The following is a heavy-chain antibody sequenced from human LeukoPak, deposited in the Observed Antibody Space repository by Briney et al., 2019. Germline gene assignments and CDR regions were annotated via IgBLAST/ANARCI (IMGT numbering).Heavy chain of an antibody. Sequence: GGSLRLSCAASGFTLSSYAMSWVRQAPGKGLEWVSAISGSGGSTYYADSVKGRFTISRDNSKNTLYLQMNSLRAEDTAVYYCARGYIVVDYPPDYWGQGTLVTVSS. CDR3: ARGYIVVDYPPDY. CDR1: GFTLSSYA. J-gene: IGHJ4*02. CDR2: ISGSGGST. D-gene: IGHD2-15*01. V-gene: IGHV3-23*01.